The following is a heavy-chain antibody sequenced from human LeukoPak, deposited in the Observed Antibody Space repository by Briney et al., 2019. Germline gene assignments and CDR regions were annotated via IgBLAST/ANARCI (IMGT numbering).Heavy chain of an antibody. CDR2: IYTSGST. CDR3: ARDPFGEGGINY. J-gene: IGHJ4*02. D-gene: IGHD3-10*01. Sequence: SETLSLTCTVSGGSISSSSYYWGWIRQPAGKGLEWIGHIYTSGSTNYNPSLKSRVTISVDTSKNQFSLRLSSVTAADTAVYYCARDPFGEGGINYWGQGTLVTVSS. CDR1: GGSISSSSYY. V-gene: IGHV4-61*09.